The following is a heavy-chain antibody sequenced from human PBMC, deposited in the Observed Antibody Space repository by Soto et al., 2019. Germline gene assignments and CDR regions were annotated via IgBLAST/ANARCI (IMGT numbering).Heavy chain of an antibody. CDR3: AKDIISGSSYYFYGMDV. CDR1: GFTFSSYG. Sequence: QVQVVESGGGVVQPGRSLRLSCAASGFTFSSYGIHWVRQAPGKGLEWVAVISYDGTNKYYADSVKGRFTISRDNSKNTLYLQINSLRPEDTAVYHCAKDIISGSSYYFYGMDVWGQGTTVTVSS. V-gene: IGHV3-30*18. CDR2: ISYDGTNK. D-gene: IGHD2-15*01. J-gene: IGHJ6*02.